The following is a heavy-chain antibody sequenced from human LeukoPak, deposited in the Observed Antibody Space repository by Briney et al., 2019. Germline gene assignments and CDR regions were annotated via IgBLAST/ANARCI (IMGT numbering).Heavy chain of an antibody. D-gene: IGHD3-10*01. Sequence: EASVKVSCKASGYTFTSYAISWVRQAPGQGLEWMGWISAYNGNTNYAQKLQGRVTMTTDTSASTVYKELRSLRSDDTAVYYCARAGLSGSYYSYYFDYWGQGTLVTVSS. V-gene: IGHV1-18*01. CDR3: ARAGLSGSYYSYYFDY. J-gene: IGHJ4*02. CDR2: ISAYNGNT. CDR1: GYTFTSYA.